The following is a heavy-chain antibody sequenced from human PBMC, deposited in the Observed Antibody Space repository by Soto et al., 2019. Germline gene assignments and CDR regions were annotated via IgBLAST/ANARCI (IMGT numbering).Heavy chain of an antibody. CDR1: GGSITSNFFY. V-gene: IGHV4-39*02. D-gene: IGHD1-26*01. CDR2: IYRGGST. J-gene: IGHJ4*02. Sequence: QLQFQESGPGLVKPSETLSLTCTVSGGSITSNFFYWGWIRRPPGKGLEWIGSIYRGGSTYYSPSLKSRVIISLDTSKNRFSLTLNSVTAADTAVYFCGKVLIGATRHTDADSWGQGTLVTVSS. CDR3: GKVLIGATRHTDADS.